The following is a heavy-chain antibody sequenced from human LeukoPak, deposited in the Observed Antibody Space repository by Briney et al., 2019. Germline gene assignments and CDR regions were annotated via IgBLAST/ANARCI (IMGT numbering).Heavy chain of an antibody. D-gene: IGHD6-13*01. J-gene: IGHJ4*02. Sequence: PSETLSLTCAVYGVSFSGYYWSWIRQPPGKGLEWIGEINHSGSTNYNPSLKSRVTISVDTSKNQFSLKLSSVTAADTAVYYCARWTSIAAAGREYYFDYWGQGTLVTVSS. CDR1: GVSFSGYY. V-gene: IGHV4-34*01. CDR3: ARWTSIAAAGREYYFDY. CDR2: INHSGST.